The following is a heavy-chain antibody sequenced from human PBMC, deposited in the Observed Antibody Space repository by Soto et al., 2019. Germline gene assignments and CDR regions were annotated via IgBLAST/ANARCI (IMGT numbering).Heavy chain of an antibody. V-gene: IGHV1-46*01. CDR2: INPSGGST. J-gene: IGHJ6*02. D-gene: IGHD3-10*01. Sequence: ASVKVSCKASGYTFTSYYMHWVRQAPGQGLEWMGIINPSGGSTSYAQKFQGRVTITRDKSTSTAYMELSSLRSEDTAVYYCARHYYGSGSNSRPFYHYGMDVWGQGTTVTVSS. CDR3: ARHYYGSGSNSRPFYHYGMDV. CDR1: GYTFTSYY.